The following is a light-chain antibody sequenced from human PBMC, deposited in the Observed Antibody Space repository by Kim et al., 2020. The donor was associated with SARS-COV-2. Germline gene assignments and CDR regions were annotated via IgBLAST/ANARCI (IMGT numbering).Light chain of an antibody. V-gene: IGKV3-20*01. CDR2: GTS. Sequence: DIVLTQSPGTLSLSPGERATLSCRASQSVSSSYFAWYQQKPGQAPRLLIYGTSSRATGIPDRFSGSGSGTDFTLTIRRLEPEDFAMYYCQQYGSSPRTFGQGTKVDIK. CDR3: QQYGSSPRT. J-gene: IGKJ1*01. CDR1: QSVSSSY.